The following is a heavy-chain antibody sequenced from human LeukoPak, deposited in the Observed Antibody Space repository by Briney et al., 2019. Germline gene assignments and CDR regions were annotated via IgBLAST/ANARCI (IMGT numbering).Heavy chain of an antibody. Sequence: GGSLRLSCAASGFTFSSYWMHWVRQAPGKGLVWVSRINSDGSSTSYADSVKGRFTISRDNAKNTLNLQMNSLRAEDTAVYYCARESTVTNHFDLWGRGTLVTVSS. D-gene: IGHD4-17*01. CDR2: INSDGSST. V-gene: IGHV3-74*01. J-gene: IGHJ2*01. CDR1: GFTFSSYW. CDR3: ARESTVTNHFDL.